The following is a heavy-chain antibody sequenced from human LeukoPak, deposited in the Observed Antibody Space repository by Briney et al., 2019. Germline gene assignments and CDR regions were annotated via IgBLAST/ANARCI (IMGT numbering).Heavy chain of an antibody. V-gene: IGHV1-69*05. CDR1: GGSFSSYG. Sequence: SVKVSCKASGGSFSSYGISWVRQAPGQGLEWMGGIIPMLGRSNYAQKFQGRVTISTDESTSTAYMETSSLRSEDTAVYYCAREDHTANNWFDPWGQGTLVTVSS. D-gene: IGHD5-18*01. J-gene: IGHJ5*02. CDR2: IIPMLGRS. CDR3: AREDHTANNWFDP.